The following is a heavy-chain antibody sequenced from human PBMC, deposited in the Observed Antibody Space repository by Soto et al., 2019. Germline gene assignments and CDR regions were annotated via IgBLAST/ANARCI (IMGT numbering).Heavy chain of an antibody. CDR1: GGSISSYY. CDR2: IFHSGST. Sequence: QVQLQESGPGLVKPSETLSLTCTVSGGSISSYYWSWIRQPPGEGLEWIGYIFHSGSTKYNPSLKSRVTISVDMSKNQFSLKLSSVTAADPAVYYCVRSRDNGYYTYFDYWGQGTLVTVSS. V-gene: IGHV4-59*01. D-gene: IGHD3-22*01. J-gene: IGHJ4*02. CDR3: VRSRDNGYYTYFDY.